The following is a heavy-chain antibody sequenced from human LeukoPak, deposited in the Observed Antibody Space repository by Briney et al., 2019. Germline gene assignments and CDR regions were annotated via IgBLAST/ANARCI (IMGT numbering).Heavy chain of an antibody. Sequence: SETLSLTCTVSGGSISSYYWSWIRQPAAKELEWIGRIYTSGSTNYNHSLISRLTMSVDTTKTQYFLQLISVTAADTAVYYCARDEHYSCGWYGRAPAGDYWGQGTLVTVSS. CDR2: IYTSGST. D-gene: IGHD6-19*01. CDR3: ARDEHYSCGWYGRAPAGDY. CDR1: GGSISSYY. J-gene: IGHJ4*02. V-gene: IGHV4-4*07.